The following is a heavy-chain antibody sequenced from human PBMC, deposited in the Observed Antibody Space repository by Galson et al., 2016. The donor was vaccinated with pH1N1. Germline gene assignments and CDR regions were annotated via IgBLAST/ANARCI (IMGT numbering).Heavy chain of an antibody. J-gene: IGHJ4*02. CDR3: VMAIGAKSAY. CDR1: GFSFSSYW. Sequence: SLRLSCAASGFSFSSYWMSWVRQAPGKGLEWVANIKQDGTEKYYVASVKGRFTISRDNAKNSLYLQMNSLRVEDTAVYYCVMAIGAKSAYWGQGTLVTVSS. D-gene: IGHD4/OR15-4a*01. V-gene: IGHV3-7*01. CDR2: IKQDGTEK.